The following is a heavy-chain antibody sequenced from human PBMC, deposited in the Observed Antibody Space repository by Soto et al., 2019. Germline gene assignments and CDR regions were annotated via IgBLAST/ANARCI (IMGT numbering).Heavy chain of an antibody. D-gene: IGHD6-13*01. CDR2: IHYSGTT. CDR3: AAGEASSRNLAPYYLDF. J-gene: IGHJ4*02. CDR1: GGSMRNYF. Sequence: LSLTCTVSGGSMRNYFWTWIRQPPGKGLEWIGYIHYSGTTSFFPSYNPPLRSRVTISEDTSKNQFSLKLLSVTTADTAVYFCAAGEASSRNLAPYYLDFWGQGTLVTVSS. V-gene: IGHV4-59*01.